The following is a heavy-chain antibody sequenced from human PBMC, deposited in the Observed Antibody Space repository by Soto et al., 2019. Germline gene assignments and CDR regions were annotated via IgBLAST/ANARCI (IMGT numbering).Heavy chain of an antibody. Sequence: GSLRLSCSVSGSIFSDHYMSWIRQAPGKGLEWISYISGDSSYTNYADSVKGRFTISRDNARNSLHPQMDSLRVEDTAVYFCARVQDFGLVLMQGFFDYWGQGTLVTISS. D-gene: IGHD3-3*01. V-gene: IGHV3-11*06. CDR2: ISGDSSYT. J-gene: IGHJ4*02. CDR1: GSIFSDHY. CDR3: ARVQDFGLVLMQGFFDY.